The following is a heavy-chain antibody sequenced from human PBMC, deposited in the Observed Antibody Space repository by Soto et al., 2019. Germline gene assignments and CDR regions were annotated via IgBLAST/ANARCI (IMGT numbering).Heavy chain of an antibody. Sequence: QVQLVQSGAEVKKPGASVKVSCKASGYTFTSNYIHWVRQAPGQGLEWMGIINPGAATTTYAQNFQGRVNMTRDTSTSTVYMEVSSLRSEDTAVYYCAGENSRDGYSTHFDYWGQGTLVTVSS. J-gene: IGHJ4*02. D-gene: IGHD5-18*01. CDR2: INPGAATT. CDR1: GYTFTSNY. V-gene: IGHV1-46*01. CDR3: AGENSRDGYSTHFDY.